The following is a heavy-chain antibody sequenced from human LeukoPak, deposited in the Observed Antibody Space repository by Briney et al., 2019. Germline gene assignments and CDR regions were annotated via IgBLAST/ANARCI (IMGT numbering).Heavy chain of an antibody. V-gene: IGHV1-46*01. CDR3: AKKSGSYQGPFDY. Sequence: ASVKVSCKASGYTFTSYYMHWVRQAPGQGLERMGIINPSGGSTSYAQNFQGRVTMTRDTTTSTVYKELSSLRSEETAVYYCAKKSGSYQGPFDYWGQGTLVTVSS. CDR2: INPSGGST. CDR1: GYTFTSYY. J-gene: IGHJ4*02. D-gene: IGHD1-26*01.